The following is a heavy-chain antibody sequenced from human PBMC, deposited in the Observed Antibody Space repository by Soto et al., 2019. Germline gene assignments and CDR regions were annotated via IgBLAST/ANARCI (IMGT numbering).Heavy chain of an antibody. J-gene: IGHJ5*02. D-gene: IGHD6-13*01. CDR1: GGSISSGGYY. CDR3: ARVSDSSSRSNWFDP. V-gene: IGHV4-31*03. CDR2: IYYSGST. Sequence: SETLSLTCTVSGGSISSGGYYWSWIRQHPGKGLEWIGYIYYSGSTYYNPSLKSRVTISVDTSKNQFSLKLSSVTAADTAVYCCARVSDSSSRSNWFDPWGQGSLVNVSS.